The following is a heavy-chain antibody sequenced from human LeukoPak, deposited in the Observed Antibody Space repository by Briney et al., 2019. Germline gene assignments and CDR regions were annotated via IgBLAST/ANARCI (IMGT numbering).Heavy chain of an antibody. J-gene: IGHJ4*02. Sequence: GGSLRLSCTASGFTFGDYAMSWFRQAPGKGLEWVSAISGSGGSTYYADSVKGRFTISRDNSKNTLYLQMNSLRAEDTAVYYCAKGIPTTGGLFDYWGQGTLVTVSS. D-gene: IGHD1-14*01. CDR3: AKGIPTTGGLFDY. V-gene: IGHV3-23*01. CDR2: ISGSGGST. CDR1: GFTFGDYA.